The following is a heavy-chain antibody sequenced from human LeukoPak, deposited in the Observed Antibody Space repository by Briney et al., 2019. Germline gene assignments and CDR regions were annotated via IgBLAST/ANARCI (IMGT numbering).Heavy chain of an antibody. CDR1: GGTFSSSA. Sequence: GSSVKVSCKASGGTFSSSAISWVRQAPGQGLEWMGGIIPILHTSTYARKFRGRLTITADESTNTAYMELSSLRSDDTAIYYCARELLPGGFADYWGQGTLVTVSS. CDR2: IIPILHTS. V-gene: IGHV1-69*01. J-gene: IGHJ4*02. CDR3: ARELLPGGFADY. D-gene: IGHD3-22*01.